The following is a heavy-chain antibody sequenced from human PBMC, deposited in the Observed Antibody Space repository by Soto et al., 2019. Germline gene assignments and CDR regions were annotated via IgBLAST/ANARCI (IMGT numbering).Heavy chain of an antibody. D-gene: IGHD3-22*01. CDR1: GFTFSSYE. CDR2: ISSSGSTI. Sequence: EVQLVESGGGLVQPGRSLRLSCAASGFTFSSYEMNWVRQAPGKGLEWVSYISSSGSTIYYADSVKGRFTISRDNAKNSLYLQMNSLRAEDTAVYYCARDPPYDSSDEWYFDLWGRGTLVTVSS. V-gene: IGHV3-48*03. CDR3: ARDPPYDSSDEWYFDL. J-gene: IGHJ2*01.